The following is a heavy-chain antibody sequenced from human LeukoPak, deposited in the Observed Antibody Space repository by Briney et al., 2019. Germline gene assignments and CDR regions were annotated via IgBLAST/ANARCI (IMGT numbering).Heavy chain of an antibody. Sequence: GGPLRLSCAASGFTFSSYSMNWVRQAPGKGLECVSSISSSSSYIYYADSVKGRFTISRDNPKNSLYLQMNSLRAEDTAVYYCARDPRSYYYGSGSYEPSDYWGQGTLVTVSS. CDR1: GFTFSSYS. V-gene: IGHV3-21*01. CDR3: ARDPRSYYYGSGSYEPSDY. J-gene: IGHJ4*02. CDR2: ISSSSSYI. D-gene: IGHD3-10*01.